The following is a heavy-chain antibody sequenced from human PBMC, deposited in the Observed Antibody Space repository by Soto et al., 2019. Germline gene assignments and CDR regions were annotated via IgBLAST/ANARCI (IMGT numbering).Heavy chain of an antibody. CDR2: ISNTGNT. CDR1: GGSISGYY. D-gene: IGHD2-2*01. CDR3: ARDSAVGSSKRGFEY. Sequence: VQLQESGPRLVRPSETLSLSCTVSGGSISGYYWNWIRQPPGRGLEWIGYISNTGNTNYNPSLKSRVSISEDTSKNQVSLNLRAVTAEDTALYYCARDSAVGSSKRGFEYWGQGTLVTVSS. J-gene: IGHJ4*02. V-gene: IGHV4-59*01.